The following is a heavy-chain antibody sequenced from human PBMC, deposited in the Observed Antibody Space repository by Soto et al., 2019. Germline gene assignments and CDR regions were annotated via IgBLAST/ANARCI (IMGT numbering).Heavy chain of an antibody. CDR2: ISRDGSNK. CDR3: ARSRSGAVADSFDF. J-gene: IGHJ4*02. V-gene: IGHV3-30*04. CDR1: AFTFRSYA. Sequence: GGSLRLSCAASAFTFRSYAIHWVRQAPGKGLEWVAVISRDGSNKYYVDSVKGRFTISRDNSKDTVYLQMNSLRDEDSAMFYCARSRSGAVADSFDFWGQGTLVTVSS. D-gene: IGHD3-10*01.